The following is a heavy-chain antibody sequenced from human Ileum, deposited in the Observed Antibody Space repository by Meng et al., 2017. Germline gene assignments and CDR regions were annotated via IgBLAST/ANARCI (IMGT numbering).Heavy chain of an antibody. CDR3: ARDHWGSLDY. V-gene: IGHV4-61*08. Sequence: VQLQESGPGLGRPAETLSLICTVSGGSVSSDGFQWGWVRQPPGKGLEWIGYASTNYNPSLKSRVTISLDTSKNQFSLELSSVTAADTAVYYCARDHWGSLDYWGQGILVTVSS. CDR1: GGSVSSDGFQ. CDR2: AST. D-gene: IGHD7-27*01. J-gene: IGHJ4*02.